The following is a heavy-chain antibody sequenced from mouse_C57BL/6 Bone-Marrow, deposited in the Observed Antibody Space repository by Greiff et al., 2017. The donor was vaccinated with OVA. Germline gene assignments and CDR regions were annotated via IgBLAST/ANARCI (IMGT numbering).Heavy chain of an antibody. V-gene: IGHV1-64*01. CDR1: GYTFTSYW. CDR3: ARGAMHRSFDD. D-gene: IGHD6-5*01. J-gene: IGHJ1*03. CDR2: IRPNSGST. Sequence: QVQLQQPGAELVKPGASVKLSCKASGYTFTSYWMHWVKQRPGQGLEWIGMIRPNSGSTSYNEKFKSKATLTVDKSSSTAYMQLSSLTSEDSAVDYCARGAMHRSFDDWGKGTTVTVSS.